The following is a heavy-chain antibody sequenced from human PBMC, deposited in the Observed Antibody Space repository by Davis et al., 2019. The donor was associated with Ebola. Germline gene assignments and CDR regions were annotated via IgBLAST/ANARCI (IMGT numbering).Heavy chain of an antibody. CDR1: EDSVSVNSGG. V-gene: IGHV6-1*01. CDR2: TYYNSKWYN. CDR3: ARGWFRGSFDY. Sequence: HSQTLSLTCAISEDSVSVNSGGWNWIRQSPSRGLEWLGRTYYNSKWYNDYAVSVKSRITINPDTSRNHFSLQLNSVTPEDTAVYYCARGWFRGSFDYWGQGTPVTVSS. J-gene: IGHJ4*02. D-gene: IGHD3-10*01.